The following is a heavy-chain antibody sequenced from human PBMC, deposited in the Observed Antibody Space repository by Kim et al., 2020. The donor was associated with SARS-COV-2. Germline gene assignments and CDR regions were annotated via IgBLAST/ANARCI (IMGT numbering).Heavy chain of an antibody. J-gene: IGHJ4*02. CDR2: IYYSGST. CDR3: ARHAVSVAARIFDY. D-gene: IGHD6-6*01. Sequence: SETLSLTCTVSGGSISSSSYYWGWIRQPPGKGLEWIGSIYYSGSTYYNPSLKSRVTISVDTSKNQFSLKLSSVTAADTAVYYCARHAVSVAARIFDYWGQGTLVTVSS. V-gene: IGHV4-39*01. CDR1: GGSISSSSYY.